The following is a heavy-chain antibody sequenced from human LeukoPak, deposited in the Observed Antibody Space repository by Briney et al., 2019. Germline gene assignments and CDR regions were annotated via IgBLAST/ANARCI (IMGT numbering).Heavy chain of an antibody. CDR1: GASISSYY. V-gene: IGHV4-4*07. CDR2: IYTSGST. D-gene: IGHD7-27*01. CDR3: ARDNGWGCFDY. Sequence: PSETLSLTCTVSGASISSYYWGWIRQPAGKGLECIGLIYTSGSTNYNPSLKSRVTMSRDTSKNQFSLKLSSVTAADTAVYYCARDNGWGCFDYWGQGILSPSPQ. J-gene: IGHJ4*02.